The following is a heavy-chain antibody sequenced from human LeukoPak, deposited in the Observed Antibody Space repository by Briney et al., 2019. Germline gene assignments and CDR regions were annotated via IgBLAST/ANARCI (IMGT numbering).Heavy chain of an antibody. Sequence: PGGSLRLSCAASGFTFSSYEMNWVRQAPGKGLEWVSYISSSGSTIYYADSVKGRFTISRDNAKNSLYLQMNSLRAEDTAVYYCARGGIAAGHFDYWGQGTLVTVSS. CDR2: ISSSGSTI. CDR1: GFTFSSYE. J-gene: IGHJ4*02. CDR3: ARGGIAAGHFDY. D-gene: IGHD6-13*01. V-gene: IGHV3-48*03.